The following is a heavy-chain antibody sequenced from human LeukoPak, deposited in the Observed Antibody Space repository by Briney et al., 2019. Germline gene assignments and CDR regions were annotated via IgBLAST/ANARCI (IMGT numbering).Heavy chain of an antibody. Sequence: GGSLRLSCAASGFTVCSNYMSWVRQAPGKGLEWVSVIYSGGSTYYADSVKGRFTISRDNSKNTLYLQMNSLRAEDTAVYYCARDVVTAAAGSYYYYGMDVWGKGTTVTVSS. J-gene: IGHJ6*04. CDR3: ARDVVTAAAGSYYYYGMDV. CDR2: IYSGGST. CDR1: GFTVCSNY. D-gene: IGHD6-13*01. V-gene: IGHV3-53*01.